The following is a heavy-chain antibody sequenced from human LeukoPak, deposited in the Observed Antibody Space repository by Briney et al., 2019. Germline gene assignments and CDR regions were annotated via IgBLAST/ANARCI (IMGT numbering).Heavy chain of an antibody. CDR1: GASIRSYY. D-gene: IGHD2-8*02. J-gene: IGHJ4*02. CDR2: IYHTGST. V-gene: IGHV4-59*01. Sequence: SETLSLTCTVSGASIRSYYWSWTRQTPGKGLEWIGYIYHTGSTKYNPSLKSRVTISIDTSKNRFSPTLTSVTAADTAVYYCSTDSPTGFDHWGQGALVTVSS. CDR3: STDSPTGFDH.